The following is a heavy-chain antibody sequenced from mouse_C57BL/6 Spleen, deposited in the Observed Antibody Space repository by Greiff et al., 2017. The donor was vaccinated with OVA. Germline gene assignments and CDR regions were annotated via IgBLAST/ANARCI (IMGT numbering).Heavy chain of an antibody. J-gene: IGHJ1*03. CDR3: TPAENEYFDV. CDR1: GFNIKDDY. Sequence: EVQVVESGAELVRPGASVKLSCTASGFNIKDDYMHWVKQRPEQGLEWIGWIDPENGDTEYASKFQGKATITADTSSNTAYLQLSSLTSEDTAVYYCTPAENEYFDVWGTGTTVTVSS. V-gene: IGHV14-4*01. CDR2: IDPENGDT.